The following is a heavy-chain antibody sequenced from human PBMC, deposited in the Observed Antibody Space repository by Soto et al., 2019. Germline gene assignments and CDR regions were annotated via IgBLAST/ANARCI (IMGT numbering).Heavy chain of an antibody. Sequence: QVQLQESGPGLVKPSQTLSLTCTVSGGSISSGDYYWSWIRQPPGKGLEWIGYIYYSGSTYHNPSLKSRVTISVDTSKNQFSLKLSSVTAADTAVYYCAREHGRKGAKGMVRGVMGYWGQGTLVTVSS. J-gene: IGHJ4*02. CDR1: GGSISSGDYY. V-gene: IGHV4-30-4*01. CDR2: IYYSGST. CDR3: AREHGRKGAKGMVRGVMGY. D-gene: IGHD3-10*01.